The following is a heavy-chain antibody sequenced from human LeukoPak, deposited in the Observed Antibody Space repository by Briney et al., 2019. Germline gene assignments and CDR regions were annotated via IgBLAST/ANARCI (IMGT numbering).Heavy chain of an antibody. D-gene: IGHD2-2*01. Sequence: ASVKVSCTASGYTFTSYGISWVRQAPGQGLEWMGWISAYNGNTNYAQKLQGRVTMTTDTSTSTAYMELRSLRSDDTAVYYCARDSVVPAAMFFYFDYWGQGTLVTVSS. J-gene: IGHJ4*02. CDR2: ISAYNGNT. V-gene: IGHV1-18*01. CDR1: GYTFTSYG. CDR3: ARDSVVPAAMFFYFDY.